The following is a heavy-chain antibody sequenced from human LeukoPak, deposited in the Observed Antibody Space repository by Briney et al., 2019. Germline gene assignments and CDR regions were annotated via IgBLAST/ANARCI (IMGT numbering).Heavy chain of an antibody. CDR2: ISYDGSNK. CDR1: GFTFSSYA. J-gene: IGHJ3*02. Sequence: GGSLRLSCAASGFTFSSYAMHWVRQAPGKGLEWVAVISYDGSNKYYADSVKGRFTISRDNSKNTLYLQMNSLRAEDTAVYYCARVRSQYYYDSSGYHDAFDIWGQGTMVTVSS. D-gene: IGHD3-22*01. V-gene: IGHV3-30-3*01. CDR3: ARVRSQYYYDSSGYHDAFDI.